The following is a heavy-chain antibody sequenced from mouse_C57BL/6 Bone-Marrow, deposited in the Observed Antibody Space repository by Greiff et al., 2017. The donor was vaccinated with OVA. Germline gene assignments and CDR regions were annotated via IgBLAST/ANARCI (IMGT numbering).Heavy chain of an antibody. Sequence: DVKLVESGGDLVKPGGSLKLSCAASGFTFSSYGMSWVRQTPHKSLVWFATISSCGSYTYYPDSVKGRFTISRDNAKNTLYLQMSCLKSEDTAMYYCARPELFFDYWGQGTTLTVSS. CDR2: ISSCGSYT. CDR1: GFTFSSYG. J-gene: IGHJ2*01. CDR3: ARPELFFDY. V-gene: IGHV5-6*02.